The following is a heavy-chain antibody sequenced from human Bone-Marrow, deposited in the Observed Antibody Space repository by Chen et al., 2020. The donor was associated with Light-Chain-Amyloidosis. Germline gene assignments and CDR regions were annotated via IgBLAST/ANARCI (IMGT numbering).Heavy chain of an antibody. D-gene: IGHD5-12*01. CDR2: IYPGDSDA. CDR1: GYTFPNYW. V-gene: IGHV5-51*01. CDR3: ARRRDGYIFDY. Sequence: EVQLEQSGPEVKKPGESLKISCKGSGYTFPNYWIGWVRQMPGKGLEWMGVIYPGDSDARYSPSFEGQVTISADKSITTAYLQWRSLKASDTAMYYCARRRDGYIFDYWGQGTLVTVSS. J-gene: IGHJ4*02.